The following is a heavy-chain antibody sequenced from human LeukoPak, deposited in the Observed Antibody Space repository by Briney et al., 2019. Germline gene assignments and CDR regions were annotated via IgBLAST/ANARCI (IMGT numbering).Heavy chain of an antibody. CDR1: GYTFTSYG. CDR3: ARLSPPIASFCSGGTCYSGGFDP. V-gene: IGHV1-18*01. D-gene: IGHD2-15*01. Sequence: ASVKVSCRASGYTFTSYGITWVRQAPGQGLEWMGWITTYNGNTYYAQNFQGRVTMTADTSTSTAYMEVRSLRSDDTAVYYCARLSPPIASFCSGGTCYSGGFDPWGQGTLVTVSS. J-gene: IGHJ5*02. CDR2: ITTYNGNT.